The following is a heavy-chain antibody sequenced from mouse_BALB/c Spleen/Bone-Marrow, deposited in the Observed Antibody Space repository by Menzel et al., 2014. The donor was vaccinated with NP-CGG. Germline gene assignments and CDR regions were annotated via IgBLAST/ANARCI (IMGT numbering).Heavy chain of an antibody. J-gene: IGHJ3*01. CDR3: ARRDFRSWFAY. D-gene: IGHD2-14*01. V-gene: IGHV1S81*02. Sequence: QVQLQQSGAELVKPGASVSLSCKASGYTFTSYWVYWVQQRPGQGLEWIGEINPSNGRANYNEKFKNKATLTVDKSTSTAYMQVSSLTSEDSAVYYCARRDFRSWFAYWGQGTLVTVSA. CDR1: GYTFTSYW. CDR2: INPSNGRA.